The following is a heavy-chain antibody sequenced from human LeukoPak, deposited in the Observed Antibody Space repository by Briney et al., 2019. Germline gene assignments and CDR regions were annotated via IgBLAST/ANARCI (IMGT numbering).Heavy chain of an antibody. CDR3: KGAWS. CDR2: ITGNGGST. V-gene: IGHV3-23*01. D-gene: IGHD3-3*01. CDR1: GFIFSSHA. J-gene: IGHJ4*02. Sequence: GGSLRLSCAASGFIFSSHAMAWVRQAPGKGLEWVSLITGNGGSTYYADSVKGRFTISRDNSKNTLFLQMNSLRAEVTAVYYCKGAWSWGQGTLVTVSS.